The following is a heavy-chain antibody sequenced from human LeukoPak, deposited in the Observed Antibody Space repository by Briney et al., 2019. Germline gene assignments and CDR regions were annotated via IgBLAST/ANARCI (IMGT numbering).Heavy chain of an antibody. D-gene: IGHD6-19*01. J-gene: IGHJ5*02. V-gene: IGHV1-2*02. CDR3: ARGLTNKQWLVPFDP. Sequence: ASVKVSCKASGYTFTGYYMHWVRQAPGQGLEWMGWINPNSGGTNYAQKFQGRVTMTRDTSISTAYMELSRLRSDDTAVYYCARGLTNKQWLVPFDPWGQGTLVTVSS. CDR1: GYTFTGYY. CDR2: INPNSGGT.